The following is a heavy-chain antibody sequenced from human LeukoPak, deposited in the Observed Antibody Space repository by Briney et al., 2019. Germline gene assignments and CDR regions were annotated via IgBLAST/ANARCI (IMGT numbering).Heavy chain of an antibody. J-gene: IGHJ4*02. CDR1: GGSISSGSYY. V-gene: IGHV4-61*02. Sequence: SETLSLTCTVSGGSISSGSYYWTWIRQPAGKGLEWIGRIYTSGKTDYNPSLKSRVTISVDTSKNQFSLKLSSVTAADTAVYYCAGNYYGSGSYYSEDRYWGQGTLVTVSS. D-gene: IGHD3-10*01. CDR3: AGNYYGSGSYYSEDRY. CDR2: IYTSGKT.